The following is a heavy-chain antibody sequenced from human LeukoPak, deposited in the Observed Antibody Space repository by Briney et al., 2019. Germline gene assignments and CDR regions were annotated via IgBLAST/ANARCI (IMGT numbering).Heavy chain of an antibody. CDR2: INHSGST. CDR3: ARVVVVAAMNFDY. CDR1: GGSFSGYY. V-gene: IGHV4-34*01. Sequence: SETLSLTCGVRGGSFSGYYWSWIRQPPGKGLEWIGEINHSGSTNYNPSLKSRVTISVDTSKNQFSLKLSSVTAADTAVYYCARVVVVAAMNFDYWGQGTLVTVSS. D-gene: IGHD2-15*01. J-gene: IGHJ4*02.